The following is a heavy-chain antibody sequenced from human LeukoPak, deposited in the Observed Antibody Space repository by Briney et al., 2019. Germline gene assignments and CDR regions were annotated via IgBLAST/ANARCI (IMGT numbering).Heavy chain of an antibody. J-gene: IGHJ3*02. D-gene: IGHD3/OR15-3a*01. Sequence: SEALSLTCAVYGGSFSGYYWSWIRQPPGKGLEWIGEINHSGSTNYNPSLKSRVTISVDTSKNQFSLKLSSVTAADTAVYYCAREKDWPEAFDIWGQGTMVTVSS. CDR3: AREKDWPEAFDI. CDR2: INHSGST. CDR1: GGSFSGYY. V-gene: IGHV4-34*01.